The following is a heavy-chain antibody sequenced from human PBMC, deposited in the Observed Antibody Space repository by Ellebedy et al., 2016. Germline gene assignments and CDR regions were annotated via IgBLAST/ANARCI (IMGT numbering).Heavy chain of an antibody. CDR2: VNTFSGNT. D-gene: IGHD3-10*01. J-gene: IGHJ4*02. Sequence: ASVKVSXKASGYTFTTFSITWVRQVPGQGLEWMGFVNTFSGNTKFAQKFQGRVSMTTDSSTHTAYMDLRSLRSDDTAMYYCATTSGWGYGENWGQGTLVTVSS. CDR1: GYTFTTFS. CDR3: ATTSGWGYGEN. V-gene: IGHV1-18*04.